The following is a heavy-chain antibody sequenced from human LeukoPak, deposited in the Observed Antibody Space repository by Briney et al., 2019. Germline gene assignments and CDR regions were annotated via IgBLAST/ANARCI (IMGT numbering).Heavy chain of an antibody. Sequence: ASVKVSCKASGYTFTSHGISWVRQAPGQGLEWMGWISTYNGNTNYAQKLQGRVTMTTDTSTSTAYMELKSLRYDDTAVYYCAKNLYYYGSGSYWFDPWGQGTLVTVSS. V-gene: IGHV1-18*01. CDR2: ISTYNGNT. CDR3: AKNLYYYGSGSYWFDP. D-gene: IGHD3-10*01. CDR1: GYTFTSHG. J-gene: IGHJ5*02.